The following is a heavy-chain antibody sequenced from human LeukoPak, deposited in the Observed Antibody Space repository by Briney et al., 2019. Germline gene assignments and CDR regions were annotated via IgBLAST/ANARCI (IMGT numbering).Heavy chain of an antibody. CDR2: ITSSGSNK. CDR1: GFTFTTYW. Sequence: GGSLRLSCAASGFTFTTYWMSWVRQAPGKGLEWVSYITSSGSNKYYADSVRGRFTISRDNAKNSLYLQMNSLRAEDTAVYYCAGHPNDYGDPSIDYWGQGTLVTVSS. J-gene: IGHJ4*02. CDR3: AGHPNDYGDPSIDY. D-gene: IGHD4-17*01. V-gene: IGHV3-48*04.